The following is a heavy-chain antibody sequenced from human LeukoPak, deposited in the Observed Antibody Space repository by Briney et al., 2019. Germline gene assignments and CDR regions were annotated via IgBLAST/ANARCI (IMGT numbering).Heavy chain of an antibody. Sequence: GGSLRLSCVGSGFTFSDASMSWVRQAPGKGLEWVGHIESRSFGGTTNYAAPVKGRFIISRDDSENTLYLQINSLKSEDTAVYYCLAQYYRDYWGQGSLVTVSS. CDR3: LAQYYRDY. CDR2: IESRSFGGTT. D-gene: IGHD3-10*01. CDR1: GFTFSDAS. J-gene: IGHJ4*02. V-gene: IGHV3-15*04.